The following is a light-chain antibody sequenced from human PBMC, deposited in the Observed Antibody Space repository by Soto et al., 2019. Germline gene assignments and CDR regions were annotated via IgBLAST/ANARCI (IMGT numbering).Light chain of an antibody. CDR2: DV. J-gene: IGLJ3*02. CDR1: SSDVGGSIY. V-gene: IGLV2-14*01. CDR3: NSYTSSGTVV. Sequence: QSALTQPASVSGWPGQSITIYCTGTSSDVGGSIYVSWYQLSPGKAPKLLIYDVDRPSVVSNRFSGSKSGNTASLTISGLQAEDEADYYCNSYTSSGTVVFGGGTKLTVL.